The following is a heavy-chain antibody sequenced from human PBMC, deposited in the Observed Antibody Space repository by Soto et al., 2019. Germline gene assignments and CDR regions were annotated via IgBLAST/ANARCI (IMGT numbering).Heavy chain of an antibody. CDR1: GGTFSSYA. V-gene: IGHV1-69*13. D-gene: IGHD2-2*01. CDR2: IIPIFGTA. Sequence: SVKVSCKASGGTFSSYAISWVRQAPGQGLEWMGGIIPIFGTANYAQKFQGRVTITADESTSTAYMELSSLRSEDTAVYYCARENQLLSYYYYGMDVWGQGTTVTVSS. J-gene: IGHJ6*02. CDR3: ARENQLLSYYYYGMDV.